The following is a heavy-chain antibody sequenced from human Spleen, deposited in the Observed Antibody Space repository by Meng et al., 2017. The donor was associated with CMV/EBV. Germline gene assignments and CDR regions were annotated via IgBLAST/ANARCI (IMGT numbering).Heavy chain of an antibody. CDR3: AKAGLVPAAVYFDY. J-gene: IGHJ4*02. V-gene: IGHV3-23*03. CDR2: IYSGGSST. Sequence: YGVTLSSYAMSWVRQAPGKGLEWVSVIYSGGSSTYYADSVKGRFTISRDNSKNTLYLQMNSLRAEDTAVYYCAKAGLVPAAVYFDYWGQGTLVTVSS. D-gene: IGHD2-2*01. CDR1: GVTLSSYA.